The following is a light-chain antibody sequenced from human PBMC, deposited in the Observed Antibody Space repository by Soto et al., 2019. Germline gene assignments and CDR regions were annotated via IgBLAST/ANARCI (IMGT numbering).Light chain of an antibody. Sequence: QSALTQPASVSGSPGQSITISCTGTSSDVGGYNYVSWYQQHPGKAPKLMIYDVSNRSSGVSNRFSGSKSGNTASLTISELQAEDEADYYCSSYTSTSTTYVFGTGTKLTVL. J-gene: IGLJ1*01. CDR1: SSDVGGYNY. V-gene: IGLV2-14*01. CDR2: DVS. CDR3: SSYTSTSTTYV.